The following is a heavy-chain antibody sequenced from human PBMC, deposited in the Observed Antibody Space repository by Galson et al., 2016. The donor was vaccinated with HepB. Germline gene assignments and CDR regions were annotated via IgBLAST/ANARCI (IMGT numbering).Heavy chain of an antibody. CDR2: ISGSGGGT. D-gene: IGHD3-10*01. Sequence: SLRLSCAASGFIFSSYTMDWVRQAPGKRLEWVSAISGSGGGTYYADSVKGRFTISRDNSKNTLYLQMNSLGAEDTAVYYCARHHGSGSYWDYFDYWGQGTLVTVSS. CDR1: GFIFSSYT. V-gene: IGHV3-23*01. J-gene: IGHJ4*02. CDR3: ARHHGSGSYWDYFDY.